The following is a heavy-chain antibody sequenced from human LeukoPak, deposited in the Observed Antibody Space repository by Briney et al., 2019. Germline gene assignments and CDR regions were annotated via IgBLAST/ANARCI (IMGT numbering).Heavy chain of an antibody. D-gene: IGHD6-19*01. CDR1: GYSFTSYW. J-gene: IGHJ3*02. CDR2: IYPGDSDT. Sequence: GESLKISCKGSGYSFTSYWIGWVRQMPGKGLEWMGIIYPGDSDTRYSPSFQGQVTISADKSISTAYLQWSSLKASDTAMYYCARQWLPTNDAFDIWGQGTMVTVSS. V-gene: IGHV5-51*01. CDR3: ARQWLPTNDAFDI.